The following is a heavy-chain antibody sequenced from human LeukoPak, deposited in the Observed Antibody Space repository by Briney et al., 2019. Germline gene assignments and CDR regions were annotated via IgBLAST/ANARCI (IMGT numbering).Heavy chain of an antibody. V-gene: IGHV3-11*01. CDR1: GLIFNDYY. D-gene: IGHD3-3*01. J-gene: IGHJ5*02. Sequence: GGSLRLSCAASGLIFNDYYMNWIRQAPGRGLEWLSYISNTGSAAYYADSVKGRFTISRDNAKNLLYLQMNSLRAEDTAVYYCGGEWSCYFGPWGPGTPVPVSS. CDR2: ISNTGSAA. CDR3: GGEWSCYFGP.